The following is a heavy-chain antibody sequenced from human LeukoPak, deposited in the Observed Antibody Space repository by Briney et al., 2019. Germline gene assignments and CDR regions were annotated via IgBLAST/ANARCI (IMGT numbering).Heavy chain of an antibody. CDR2: INPSGGST. CDR3: ARAHHNREPYYDILTGYYIPHYYYYYMDV. CDR1: GYTFTSYY. V-gene: IGHV1-46*01. D-gene: IGHD3-9*01. Sequence: RASVKVSCKGSGYTFTSYYMHWVRQAPGQGLEWMGIINPSGGSTSYAQKFQGRVTMTTDTSTSTAYMELRSLRSDDTAVYYCARAHHNREPYYDILTGYYIPHYYYYYMDVWGKGTTVTVSS. J-gene: IGHJ6*03.